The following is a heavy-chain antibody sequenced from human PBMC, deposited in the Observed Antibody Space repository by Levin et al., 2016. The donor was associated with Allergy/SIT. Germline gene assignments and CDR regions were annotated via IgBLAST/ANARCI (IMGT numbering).Heavy chain of an antibody. Sequence: WIRQPPGKGLEWIGSIYYSGSTYYNPSLKSRVTISVDTSKNQFSLKLSSVTAADTAVYYCARLTMVRGVIIFNAFDIWGQGTMVTVSS. V-gene: IGHV4-39*01. CDR2: IYYSGST. CDR3: ARLTMVRGVIIFNAFDI. D-gene: IGHD3-10*01. J-gene: IGHJ3*02.